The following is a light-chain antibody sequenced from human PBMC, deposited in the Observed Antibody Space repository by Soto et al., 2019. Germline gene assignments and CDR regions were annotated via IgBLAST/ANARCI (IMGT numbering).Light chain of an antibody. CDR1: SSDVGGYNY. J-gene: IGLJ1*01. Sequence: VLTQPASASGSPGQSITISCTGTSSDVGGYNYVSWCQQHPGKAPKLMIYEVSNRPSGVSNRFSGSKSGNTASLTISGLQDEDDADYYCSSYKSSSTFYVCVNGKKVIV. V-gene: IGLV2-14*01. CDR3: SSYKSSSTFYV. CDR2: EVS.